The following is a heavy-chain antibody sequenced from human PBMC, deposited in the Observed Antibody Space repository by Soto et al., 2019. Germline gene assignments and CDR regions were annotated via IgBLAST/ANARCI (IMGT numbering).Heavy chain of an antibody. J-gene: IGHJ4*02. Sequence: GGSLRLSCAASGLTFSNYAMSWVRQVPGKGLEWVSAISGGASTYYADSVKGRFAISRDNSKNTLYLQMSSLRAEDTAVYYCVKDRQPDGRWPFDHWGQGTLVTVSS. CDR3: VKDRQPDGRWPFDH. D-gene: IGHD2-8*01. CDR2: ISGGAST. CDR1: GLTFSNYA. V-gene: IGHV3-23*01.